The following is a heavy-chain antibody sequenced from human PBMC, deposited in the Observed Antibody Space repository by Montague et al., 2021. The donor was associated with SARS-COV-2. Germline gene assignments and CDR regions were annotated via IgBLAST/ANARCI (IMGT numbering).Heavy chain of an antibody. Sequence: SETLSLTCTVSGGSISSYYWSWIRQPPGKGLEWIGYIYYSGSTYYNPSLKSRVTISVVTSKNQFSLKLSSVTAADTAVYYCARDTRIVGATTRLDYWGQGTLVTVSS. CDR3: ARDTRIVGATTRLDY. CDR2: IYYSGST. CDR1: GGSISSYY. D-gene: IGHD1-26*01. V-gene: IGHV4-59*12. J-gene: IGHJ4*02.